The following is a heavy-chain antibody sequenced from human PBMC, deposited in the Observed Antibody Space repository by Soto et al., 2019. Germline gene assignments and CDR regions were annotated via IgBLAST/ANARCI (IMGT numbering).Heavy chain of an antibody. D-gene: IGHD2-15*01. CDR2: IVVGSGNT. CDR3: AAAPDGGTSVDY. J-gene: IGHJ4*02. CDR1: GFTFTSSA. Sequence: SVKVSCKASGFTFTSSAVQWVRQARGQRLEWIGWIVVGSGNTNYAQKFQDRATITRGMSTSTAYMELSSLRSEDTAVYYCAAAPDGGTSVDYWGQGTLVTVSS. V-gene: IGHV1-58*01.